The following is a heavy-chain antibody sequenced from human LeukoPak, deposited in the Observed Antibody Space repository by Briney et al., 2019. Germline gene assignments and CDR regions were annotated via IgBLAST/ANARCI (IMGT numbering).Heavy chain of an antibody. V-gene: IGHV3-49*04. D-gene: IGHD3-22*01. CDR1: GFTFGDYA. CDR2: IRSKAYGGTT. J-gene: IGHJ4*02. Sequence: GGSLRLSCTASGFTFGDYAMGWVRQAPGKGLEGVGFIRSKAYGGTTEYAASVKGRFTISRDDSKSIAYLQMNSLKTEDTAVYYCTRGDSYYYDSSGYFDYWGQGTLVTVSS. CDR3: TRGDSYYYDSSGYFDY.